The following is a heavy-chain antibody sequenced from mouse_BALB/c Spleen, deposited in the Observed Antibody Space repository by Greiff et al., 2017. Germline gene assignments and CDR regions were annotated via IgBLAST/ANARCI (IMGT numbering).Heavy chain of an antibody. CDR2: IRSKSNNYAT. J-gene: IGHJ3*01. CDR3: VRNDYDILAY. D-gene: IGHD2-4*01. V-gene: IGHV10-1*02. CDR1: GFTFNTYA. Sequence: EVHLVESGGGLVQPKGSLKLSCAASGFTFNTYAMNWVRQAPGKGLEWVARIRSKSNNYATYYADSVKDRFTISRDDSQSMLYLQMNNLKTEDTAMYYCVRNDYDILAYWGQGTLVTVSA.